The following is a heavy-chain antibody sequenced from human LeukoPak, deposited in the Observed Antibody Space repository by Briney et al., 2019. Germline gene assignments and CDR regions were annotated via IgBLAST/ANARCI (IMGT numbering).Heavy chain of an antibody. CDR1: GFTFSDYY. V-gene: IGHV3-11*01. CDR3: ARVPQFYSPLDY. Sequence: NPGGSLRLSCAASGFTFSDYYMTWIRQAPGKGLEWVSYMSDNGNSIYYADSVKGRFTISRDNAKSSLCLQMNSLRADDTAVYFCARVPQFYSPLDYWGQGTLVTVSS. CDR2: MSDNGNSI. D-gene: IGHD2/OR15-2a*01. J-gene: IGHJ4*02.